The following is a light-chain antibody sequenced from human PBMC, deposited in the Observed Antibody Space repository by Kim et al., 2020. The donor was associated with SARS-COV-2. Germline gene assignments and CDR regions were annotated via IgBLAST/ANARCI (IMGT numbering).Light chain of an antibody. CDR3: QQYGSSPYT. V-gene: IGKV3-20*01. Sequence: FPPGKSSTFSCRASQSVTSSYLAWYHQKPGQAPRLVICGVSSRAIGIPDRFSGSGSGTDFTLTISRLEPEDFAVYYCQQYGSSPYTFGQGTKLEI. J-gene: IGKJ2*01. CDR2: GVS. CDR1: QSVTSSY.